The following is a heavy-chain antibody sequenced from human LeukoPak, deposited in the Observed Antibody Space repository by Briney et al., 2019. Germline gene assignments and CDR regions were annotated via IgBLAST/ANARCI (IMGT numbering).Heavy chain of an antibody. CDR3: ARGQIYGTGSYFFDH. V-gene: IGHV3-66*01. J-gene: IGHJ4*02. Sequence: GGSLRLSCAASGFTVTSNYMSWVRQTPGQGRLEWVSVIYIDGRTFYTGSVTGRFTISRDNSKNTLYLQMNSLRAEDTAVYYCARGQIYGTGSYFFDHWGQGTLVTVSS. D-gene: IGHD3-10*01. CDR1: GFTVTSNY. CDR2: IYIDGRT.